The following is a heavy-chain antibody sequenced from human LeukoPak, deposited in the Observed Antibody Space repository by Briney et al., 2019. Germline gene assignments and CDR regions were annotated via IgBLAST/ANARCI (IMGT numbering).Heavy chain of an antibody. D-gene: IGHD2-2*01. CDR1: GFTFSSYG. Sequence: PGGSLRLSCAASGFTFSSYGMHWVRQAPGKGLEWVAFIRYDGSNKYYADSVKGRFTISRDNSKNTLYLQMNSLRAEDTAVYYCANIGEEVPVVVAARYFDYWGQGTLVTVSS. CDR2: IRYDGSNK. CDR3: ANIGEEVPVVVAARYFDY. J-gene: IGHJ4*02. V-gene: IGHV3-30*02.